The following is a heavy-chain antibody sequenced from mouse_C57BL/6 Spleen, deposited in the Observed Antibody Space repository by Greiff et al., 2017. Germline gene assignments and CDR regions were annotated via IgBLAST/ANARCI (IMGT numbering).Heavy chain of an antibody. CDR2: IYPGNSDT. V-gene: IGHV1-5*01. Sequence: VQLQQSGTVLARPGASVKMSCKTSGYTFTSYWMHWVKQRPGQGLEWIGAIYPGNSDTSYNQKFKGKAKLTAVTSASTAYMELSSLTNEDSAVYYCTSKSFDSSGSSFDYWGQGTTLTVSS. CDR1: GYTFTSYW. J-gene: IGHJ2*01. CDR3: TSKSFDSSGSSFDY. D-gene: IGHD3-2*02.